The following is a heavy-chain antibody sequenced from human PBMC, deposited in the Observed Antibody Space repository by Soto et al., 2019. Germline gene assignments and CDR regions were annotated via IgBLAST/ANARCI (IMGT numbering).Heavy chain of an antibody. CDR3: ARALVATIFWFEP. CDR2: IYYSGST. Sequence: SDTLSLTCTVSGGSIRSYYWSCIRQPPGNGLEWIGYIYYSGSTNYNPSLKSRVTISVDTSKNQFSLKLSSVTAADTAVYYCARALVATIFWFEPWGQGTLVTVS. CDR1: GGSIRSYY. V-gene: IGHV4-59*01. J-gene: IGHJ5*02. D-gene: IGHD5-12*01.